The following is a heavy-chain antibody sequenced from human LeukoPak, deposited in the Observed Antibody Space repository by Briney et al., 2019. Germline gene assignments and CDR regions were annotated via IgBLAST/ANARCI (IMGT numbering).Heavy chain of an antibody. CDR2: ISSNTGGT. CDR1: GFTFSNFD. Sequence: PGGSLRLSCAASGFTFSNFDMSWVRQAPAKGLNWVSAISSNTGGTTYADSVKGRFTISRDNSRNILYLEMNSLRADDTALYYCAKDPSRSYGYAGGHFDYWGQGTLVTVSS. CDR3: AKDPSRSYGYAGGHFDY. D-gene: IGHD5-18*01. V-gene: IGHV3-23*01. J-gene: IGHJ4*02.